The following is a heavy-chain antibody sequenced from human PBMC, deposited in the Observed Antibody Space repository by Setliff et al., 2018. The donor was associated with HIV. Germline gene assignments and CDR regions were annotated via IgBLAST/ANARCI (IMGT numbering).Heavy chain of an antibody. CDR3: ARRGMWSYETGGNPTATFDY. Sequence: LSLTCTVSGGSINSRSYYWAWIRQPPGKGLEWVASIYFSGTPYYNPSLKNRVTISVDTSKNQFSLKLSSVTAADTAVYYCARRGMWSYETGGNPTATFDYWGHGVLVTVSS. V-gene: IGHV4-39*01. CDR2: IYFSGTP. J-gene: IGHJ4*01. CDR1: GGSINSRSYY. D-gene: IGHD2-8*02.